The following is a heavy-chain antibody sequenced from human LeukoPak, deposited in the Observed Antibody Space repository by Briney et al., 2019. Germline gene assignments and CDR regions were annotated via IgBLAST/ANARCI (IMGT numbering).Heavy chain of an antibody. CDR3: ARGPPPGSSSWYGGMDV. J-gene: IGHJ6*02. CDR2: TYYRSKWYN. Sequence: SQTLSLTCAISGDRVSSNSAAWNWIRQSPSRGLEWLGRTYYRSKWYNDYAVSVKSRITINPDTSKNQFSLQLNSVTPEDTAVYYCARGPPPGSSSWYGGMDVWGQGTTVTVSS. V-gene: IGHV6-1*01. D-gene: IGHD6-13*01. CDR1: GDRVSSNSAA.